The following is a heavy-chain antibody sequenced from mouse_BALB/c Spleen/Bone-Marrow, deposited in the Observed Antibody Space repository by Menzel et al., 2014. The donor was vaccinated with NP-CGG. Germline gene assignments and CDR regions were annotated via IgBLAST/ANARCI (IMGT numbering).Heavy chain of an antibody. Sequence: VHVKQSGPELVKPGASVKISCKASGYTFTDYNMYWVKQSHGKSLELIEYISPFNGGTGYNQNFRSKSTLTIDNSSSTAYMELRSLTSEDSAVYYCAITAYYAMDYWGQGTSVTVSS. D-gene: IGHD1-2*01. J-gene: IGHJ4*01. CDR2: ISPFNGGT. CDR3: AITAYYAMDY. CDR1: GYTFTDYN. V-gene: IGHV1S29*02.